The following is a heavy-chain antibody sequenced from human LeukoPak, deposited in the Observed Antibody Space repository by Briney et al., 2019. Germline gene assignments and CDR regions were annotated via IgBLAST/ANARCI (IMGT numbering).Heavy chain of an antibody. J-gene: IGHJ4*02. D-gene: IGHD3-16*01. Sequence: GGSLRLSCTASAFTFSEYWMHWVRQPPRKGLVWVSRITNDGSRTEYADSVKGRFTISRDNAKNTLYLQMDSLRPEDTAVYYCARDLGGPDYWGQGTLVTVSS. CDR3: ARDLGGPDY. CDR2: ITNDGSRT. CDR1: AFTFSEYW. V-gene: IGHV3-74*03.